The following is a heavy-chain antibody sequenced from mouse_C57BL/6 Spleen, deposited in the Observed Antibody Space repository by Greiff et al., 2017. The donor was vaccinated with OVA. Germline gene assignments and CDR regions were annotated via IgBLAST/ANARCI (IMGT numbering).Heavy chain of an antibody. CDR3: ARAGGTLDY. D-gene: IGHD3-3*01. CDR2: IDPSDSYT. Sequence: QVQLQQPGAELVKPGASVKLSCKASGYTFTSYWMQWVKQRPGQGLEWIGEIDPSDSYTNYNEKFKSKATLTVDKSSSTAYMQLSSLTSEDSAVYYCARAGGTLDYWGQGTTLTVSS. V-gene: IGHV1-50*01. CDR1: GYTFTSYW. J-gene: IGHJ2*01.